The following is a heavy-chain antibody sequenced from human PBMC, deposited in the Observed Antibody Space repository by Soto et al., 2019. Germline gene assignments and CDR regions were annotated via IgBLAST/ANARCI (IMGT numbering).Heavy chain of an antibody. V-gene: IGHV4-30-2*06. CDR1: GGSITSGGYS. CDR3: ARDYYGMDG. Sequence: SETLSLTCTVSGGSITSGGYSWTWIRQSPGKGLEWIGSTYQSGSAYYNPSLKSRVTISVDRSKNQFSLNLTSVTAADTAVYYCARDYYGMDGWGQGTTVTVSS. CDR2: TYQSGSA. J-gene: IGHJ6*02.